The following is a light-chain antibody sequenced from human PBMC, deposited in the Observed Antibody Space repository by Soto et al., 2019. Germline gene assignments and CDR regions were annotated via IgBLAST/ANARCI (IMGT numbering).Light chain of an antibody. CDR2: DAY. V-gene: IGKV3-11*01. J-gene: IGKJ5*01. CDR1: QSFRGL. Sequence: EVVLTQSPVPLYLSPGERATLSCRASQSFRGLLAWYQQKPGQAPRLLIYDAYNRATGIPPRFSGSGSGTDFTLTISSLEPEYSAVYYCQQRHMWPITFGQGTRLEIK. CDR3: QQRHMWPIT.